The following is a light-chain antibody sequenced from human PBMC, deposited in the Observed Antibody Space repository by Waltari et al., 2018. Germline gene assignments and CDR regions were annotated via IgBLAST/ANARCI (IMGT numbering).Light chain of an antibody. V-gene: IGLV2-14*03. Sequence: QSALTQPASVSGSPGQSITISCTGTSSDVGGYNFVSWYQQHPGKAPNLMIYDVSNRPSGVSNRFSGSKSGNTASRAISGRQAEDEADYYCSSYTSSSTLEVFGTGTKVTVL. CDR2: DVS. CDR1: SSDVGGYNF. CDR3: SSYTSSSTLEV. J-gene: IGLJ1*01.